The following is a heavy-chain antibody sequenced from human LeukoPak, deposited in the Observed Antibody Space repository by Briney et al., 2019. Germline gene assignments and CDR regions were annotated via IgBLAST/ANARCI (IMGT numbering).Heavy chain of an antibody. CDR3: AKLAYSSSSSVDY. D-gene: IGHD6-6*01. V-gene: IGHV3-30*02. CDR1: GFTISTYD. J-gene: IGHJ4*02. CDR2: IRNNGSNK. Sequence: GGTLRLSRAASGFTISTYDMPWVRQAPGKGLEWVAFIRNNGSNKYYAASVKGRFTISRDNSKNTLYLQMNSLRAEGTAVYYCAKLAYSSSSSVDYWGQGTLVTVSS.